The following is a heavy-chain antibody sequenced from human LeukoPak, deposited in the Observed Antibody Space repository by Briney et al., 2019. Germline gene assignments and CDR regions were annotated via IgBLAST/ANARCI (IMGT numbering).Heavy chain of an antibody. Sequence: EASVKVSCKASGYTFTSYYMHWVRQAPGQGLEWMGIINPSGGSTSYAQKFQGRVTMTRDMSTSTVYMELSNLRSEDTAVYYCARGVEGYYYDSSGYYNDYWGQGTLVTVSS. D-gene: IGHD3-22*01. CDR1: GYTFTSYY. CDR3: ARGVEGYYYDSSGYYNDY. J-gene: IGHJ4*02. V-gene: IGHV1-46*01. CDR2: INPSGGST.